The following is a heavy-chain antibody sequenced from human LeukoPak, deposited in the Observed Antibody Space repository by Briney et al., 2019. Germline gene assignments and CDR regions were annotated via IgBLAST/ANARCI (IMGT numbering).Heavy chain of an antibody. Sequence: ASVKLSCTASGYTFTGYYMHWVRQAPGQGLELMGWINPNSGGTNYAQQFQGRVTMTRDTSISTAYMELSRLRSDDTAVYYCARDTGGSYYDFWSGKCNWFDPWGQGTLVTVSS. CDR2: INPNSGGT. CDR1: GYTFTGYY. CDR3: ARDTGGSYYDFWSGKCNWFDP. V-gene: IGHV1-2*02. J-gene: IGHJ5*02. D-gene: IGHD3-3*01.